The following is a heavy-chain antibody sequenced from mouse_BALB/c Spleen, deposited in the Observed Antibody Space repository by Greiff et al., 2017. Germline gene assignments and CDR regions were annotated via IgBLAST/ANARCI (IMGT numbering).Heavy chain of an antibody. D-gene: IGHD2-1*01. J-gene: IGHJ3*01. CDR3: ARSYGKEGFAY. CDR2: ISSGSSTI. Sequence: EVKLVESGGGLVQPGGSRTLSCAASGFTFSSFGMHWVRQAPEKGLEWVAYISSGSSTIYYADTVKGRFTISRDNPKNTLFLQMTSLRSEDTAMYYCARSYGKEGFAYWGQGTLVTVSA. CDR1: GFTFSSFG. V-gene: IGHV5-17*02.